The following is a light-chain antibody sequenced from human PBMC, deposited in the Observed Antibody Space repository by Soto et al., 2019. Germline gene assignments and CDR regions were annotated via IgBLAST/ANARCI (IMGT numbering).Light chain of an antibody. V-gene: IGKV1-39*01. CDR1: QSISSY. CDR2: AAS. J-gene: IGKJ1*01. CDR3: QQSYSTLRT. Sequence: DIQMTQSPSSLSASEGDRVTITCRASQSISSYLNWYQQKPGKAPKLLIYAASSLQSGVPSRFSGSGSGTDFTLTISSLQPEDFATYYCQQSYSTLRTFGQGTKV.